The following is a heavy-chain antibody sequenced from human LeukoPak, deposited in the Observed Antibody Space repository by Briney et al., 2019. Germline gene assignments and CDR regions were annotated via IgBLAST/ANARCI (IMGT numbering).Heavy chain of an antibody. CDR3: ARDWAPILLPDMDY. CDR1: GFTFSSYW. J-gene: IGHJ4*02. CDR2: IKQDGSEK. Sequence: GGSLRLSCAASGFTFSSYWMSWVRQAPGKGLEWVANIKQDGSEKYYVDSVKGRFTISRDNAKNSLYLQMNSLRAEDTAVYYCARDWAPILLPDMDYWGQGTLVTVSS. D-gene: IGHD3-9*01. V-gene: IGHV3-7*05.